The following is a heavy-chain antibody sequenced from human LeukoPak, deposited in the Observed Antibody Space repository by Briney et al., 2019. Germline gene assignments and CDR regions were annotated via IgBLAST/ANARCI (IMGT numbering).Heavy chain of an antibody. D-gene: IGHD3-10*01. CDR2: ISGSGTI. CDR1: GGSIHSY. Sequence: SETLSLTCTVSGGSIHSYWSWIRQPAGKGLEWIGRISGSGTITYNPALQSRLTISIDTSKNQFSLKLMPVTATDTAVYYCARDSGTTGEVKFDPWGQGTLVTVSS. CDR3: ARDSGTTGEVKFDP. J-gene: IGHJ5*02. V-gene: IGHV4-4*07.